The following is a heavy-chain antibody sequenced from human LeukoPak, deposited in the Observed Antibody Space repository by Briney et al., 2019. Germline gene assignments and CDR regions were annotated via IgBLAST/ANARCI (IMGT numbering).Heavy chain of an antibody. CDR2: IIPIFGTA. J-gene: IGHJ4*02. V-gene: IGHV1-69*01. CDR1: GGTFSSYA. Sequence: GASVKVSCKASGGTFSSYAISWVRQAPGQGLEWMGGIIPIFGTANYAQKFQGRVTITANESTSTAYMELSSLRSEDTAVYYCARDRSGYSPMVYWGQGTLVTVSS. CDR3: ARDRSGYSPMVY. D-gene: IGHD3-3*01.